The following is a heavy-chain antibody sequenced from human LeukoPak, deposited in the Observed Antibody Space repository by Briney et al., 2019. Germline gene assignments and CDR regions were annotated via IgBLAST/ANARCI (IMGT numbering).Heavy chain of an antibody. D-gene: IGHD6-19*01. V-gene: IGHV3-7*01. CDR2: IKQDGSEK. J-gene: IGHJ5*02. CDR3: ASSGWSSTPNWFDP. Sequence: GGSLRLSCAASGFTFSRSWMHWVRQAPGKGLEWVGSIKQDGSEKYYVDSVKGRFTISRDNAKNSLYLQMTSLRGEDTAMYYCASSGWSSTPNWFDPWGQGTLVIVSS. CDR1: GFTFSRSW.